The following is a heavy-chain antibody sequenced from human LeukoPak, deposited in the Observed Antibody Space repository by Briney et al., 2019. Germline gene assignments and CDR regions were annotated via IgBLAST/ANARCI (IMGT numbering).Heavy chain of an antibody. J-gene: IGHJ4*02. D-gene: IGHD3-10*01. V-gene: IGHV3-73*01. CDR2: IRSKANSYAT. CDR1: GFTYSGSA. CDR3: TSHGSGSYLTFDY. Sequence: SGGSLRLSCAASGFTYSGSAMHWVRQASGKGLEWVGRIRSKANSYATAYAASVKGRFTISRDDSKNTAYLQMNSLKTEDTAVYYCTSHGSGSYLTFDYWGQGTLVTVSS.